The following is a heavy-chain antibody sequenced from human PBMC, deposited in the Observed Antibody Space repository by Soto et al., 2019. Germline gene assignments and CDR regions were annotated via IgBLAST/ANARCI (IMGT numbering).Heavy chain of an antibody. V-gene: IGHV4-34*01. CDR2: INHSGST. CDR1: GGLFIGYC. Sequence: SEARCLTCAGSGGLFIGYCWRWFRQLPWKGLEWIGEINHSGSTNYNPSLKSRVTISVDTSKNQFSLKLSSVTAADTAVYYCARWRDIVVVPAAMPDMGMDVWGQGTTVT. J-gene: IGHJ6*02. CDR3: ARWRDIVVVPAAMPDMGMDV. D-gene: IGHD2-2*01.